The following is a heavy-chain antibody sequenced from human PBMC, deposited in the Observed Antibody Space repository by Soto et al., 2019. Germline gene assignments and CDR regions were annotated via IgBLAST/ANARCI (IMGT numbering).Heavy chain of an antibody. Sequence: ASVKVSCKASGYTFTSYGISWVRQAPGQGLEWMGWISAYNGNTNYAQKLQGRVTMTTDTSTSTAYMELRSLRSDDTAVYYCASGGYYDILAGYYKGWFDPWGQGTLVTVSS. CDR1: GYTFTSYG. J-gene: IGHJ5*02. CDR3: ASGGYYDILAGYYKGWFDP. V-gene: IGHV1-18*01. D-gene: IGHD3-9*01. CDR2: ISAYNGNT.